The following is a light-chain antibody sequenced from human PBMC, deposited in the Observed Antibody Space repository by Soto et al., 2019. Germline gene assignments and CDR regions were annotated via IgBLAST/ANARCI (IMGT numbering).Light chain of an antibody. V-gene: IGKV1-27*01. Sequence: DIQMTQSPSSLSASVGDRVTITCRASQGISNYLAWYEQKPGKVPKLLIYAASTLQSGVPSRFSGSGSGTDFTITIRSLQPEDVATDYCQKYNSAPRPFGQGTKVEIK. J-gene: IGKJ1*01. CDR1: QGISNY. CDR2: AAS. CDR3: QKYNSAPRP.